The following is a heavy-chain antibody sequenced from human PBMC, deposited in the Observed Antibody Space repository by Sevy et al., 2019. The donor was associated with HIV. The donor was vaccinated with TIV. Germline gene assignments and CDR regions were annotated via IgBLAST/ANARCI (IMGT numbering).Heavy chain of an antibody. D-gene: IGHD3-22*01. Sequence: GGSLRLSCAASGFSVSSFYVTWVRQAPGKGLEWVSVISTDGSTYYADSVKGRFTISRDSSKNTLSLQMNSLRGEDTAVYYCARASRVTLILIVRIGWHFDLWGRGTLVTVSS. J-gene: IGHJ2*01. CDR2: ISTDGST. CDR3: ARASRVTLILIVRIGWHFDL. V-gene: IGHV3-53*01. CDR1: GFSVSSFY.